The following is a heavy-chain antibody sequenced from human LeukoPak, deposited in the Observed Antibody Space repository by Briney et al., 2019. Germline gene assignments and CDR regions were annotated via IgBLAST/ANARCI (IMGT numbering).Heavy chain of an antibody. CDR1: GYTFTGYY. J-gene: IGHJ4*02. CDR2: INPNSGGT. Sequence: ASVTVSCKASGYTFTGYYMHWVRQAPGQGLEWMGWINPNSGGTYYAQKFQGRVSITRDTSISTAYMELSSLRSDDTAVYYCYYRVSSGYLTWGQGTLVAVSS. CDR3: YYRVSSGYLT. V-gene: IGHV1-2*02. D-gene: IGHD3-22*01.